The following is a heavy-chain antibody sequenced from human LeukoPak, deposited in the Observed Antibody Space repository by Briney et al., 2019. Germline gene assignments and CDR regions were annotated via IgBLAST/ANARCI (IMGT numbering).Heavy chain of an antibody. V-gene: IGHV3-21*01. CDR3: ARSLDLNIVVVTAIDY. Sequence: GGSLRLSCAASGFTFSSYSMNWVRQAPGKGLEWVSSISSSSSYIYYADSVKGRFTISRDNAKNSLYLRMNSLRAEDTAVYYCARSLDLNIVVVTAIDYWGQGTLVTVSS. CDR2: ISSSSSYI. CDR1: GFTFSSYS. J-gene: IGHJ4*02. D-gene: IGHD2-21*02.